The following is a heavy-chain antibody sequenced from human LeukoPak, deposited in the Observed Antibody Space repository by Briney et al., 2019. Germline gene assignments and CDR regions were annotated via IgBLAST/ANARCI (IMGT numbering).Heavy chain of an antibody. Sequence: SETLSLTCTVSGGSISSSTYYWGWIRQPPGKGLEWIGSFYYSGGTYYNPSLKSRVTISVDTSKNQFSLKLSSVTAADTAVYYCARWAGNSYYDFWSGHYLDYWGQGTLVTVSS. J-gene: IGHJ4*02. V-gene: IGHV4-39*01. CDR1: GGSISSSTYY. CDR2: FYYSGGT. D-gene: IGHD3-3*01. CDR3: ARWAGNSYYDFWSGHYLDY.